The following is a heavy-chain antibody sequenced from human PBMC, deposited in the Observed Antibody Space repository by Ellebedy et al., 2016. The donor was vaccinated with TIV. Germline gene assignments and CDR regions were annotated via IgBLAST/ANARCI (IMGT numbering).Heavy chain of an antibody. D-gene: IGHD3-10*01. J-gene: IGHJ4*02. CDR3: ARFRSGIGLGFDY. V-gene: IGHV3-7*03. Sequence: GGSLRLXCAASGDTFSSEWMSWVRQAPGKGLEWVANINQDGSETYYVDSVRGRFTISRDNAEKSLYLEMNSLRGEDTAVYYCARFRSGIGLGFDYWGQGTLVTVSS. CDR2: INQDGSET. CDR1: GDTFSSEW.